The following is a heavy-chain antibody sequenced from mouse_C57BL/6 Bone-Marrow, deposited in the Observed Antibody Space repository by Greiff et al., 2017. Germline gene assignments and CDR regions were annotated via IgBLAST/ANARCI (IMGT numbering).Heavy chain of an antibody. CDR3: ASLITTVVGYYFDY. V-gene: IGHV1-55*01. Sequence: QVQLQQPGAELVKPGASVKISCKASGYTFTSYWITWVKQRPGQGLEWIGDIYPGSGSTTYNEKFKSKATLTVDTSSSTAYMQLSSLTSEDSAVYYCASLITTVVGYYFDYWGQGTTLTVSS. CDR1: GYTFTSYW. CDR2: IYPGSGST. D-gene: IGHD1-1*01. J-gene: IGHJ2*01.